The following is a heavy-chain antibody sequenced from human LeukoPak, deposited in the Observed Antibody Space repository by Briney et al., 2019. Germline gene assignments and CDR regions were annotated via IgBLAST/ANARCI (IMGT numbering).Heavy chain of an antibody. CDR1: GFTFSDYW. CDR2: IKQDGSEK. V-gene: IGHV3-7*05. Sequence: GGSLRLSCAASGFTFSDYWMNWVRQAPGKGLEWVASIKQDGSEKYYVDSVKGRFTISRDNAKNSLYLQMNSLRAEDTAVHYCARDGTSIVGSLDYWGQGTLVTVSS. CDR3: ARDGTSIVGSLDY. J-gene: IGHJ4*02. D-gene: IGHD1-26*01.